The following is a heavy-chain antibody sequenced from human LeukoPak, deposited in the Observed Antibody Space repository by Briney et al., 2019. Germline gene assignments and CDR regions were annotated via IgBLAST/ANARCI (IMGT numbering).Heavy chain of an antibody. V-gene: IGHV1-46*01. CDR3: ASLYYDSSGYYDY. J-gene: IGHJ4*02. Sequence: GASVKVSCKASGYTFTSYYMHWVRQAPGQGLEWMGIINPSGGSTSYAQKLQGRVTMTTDTSTSTAYMELRSLRSDDTAVYYCASLYYDSSGYYDYWGQGTLVTVSS. CDR2: INPSGGST. CDR1: GYTFTSYY. D-gene: IGHD3-22*01.